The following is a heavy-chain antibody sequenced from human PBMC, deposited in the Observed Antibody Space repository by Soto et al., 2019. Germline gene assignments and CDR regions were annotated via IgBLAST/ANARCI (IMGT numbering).Heavy chain of an antibody. CDR1: GYSFTSYW. V-gene: IGHV5-10-1*01. J-gene: IGHJ6*02. CDR3: ARGGDPYYYYGMDV. D-gene: IGHD2-21*01. Sequence: GESLKISCKGSGYSFTSYWISCVRQLPGKGLEWMGKIDTSDSYTNNSPSFQGHVTISADKSISTAYLQCSSLKASNTAMYYCARGGDPYYYYGMDVWGQGTTVTVSS. CDR2: IDTSDSYT.